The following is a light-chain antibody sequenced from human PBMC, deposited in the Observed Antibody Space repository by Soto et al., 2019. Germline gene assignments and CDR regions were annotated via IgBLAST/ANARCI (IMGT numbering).Light chain of an antibody. V-gene: IGKV3-15*01. Sequence: IVMALSPATLSVSLGESATLSCRASQRGSSYIAGYHQKTALPPSIVLYGAATSATGIPARFIGSRSAREIIPLTSSLQYAEFAVYYCQQHNNWPPSITSGQGTRLEIK. J-gene: IGKJ5*01. CDR3: QQHNNWPPSIT. CDR1: QRGSSY. CDR2: GAA.